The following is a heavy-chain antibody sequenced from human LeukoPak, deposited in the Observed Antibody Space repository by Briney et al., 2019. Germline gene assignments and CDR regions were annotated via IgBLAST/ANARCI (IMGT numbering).Heavy chain of an antibody. CDR2: VFASGTS. Sequence: SGTLSLTCVVSGASINSSHWWTWVRQSPGKGLEWIGEVFASGTSNSNPSLKSRVTISVDTSKNQFSLKLSSVTAADTAVYYCARVVYGGWFDYWGQGTLVTVSS. V-gene: IGHV4-4*02. J-gene: IGHJ4*02. CDR1: GASINSSHW. CDR3: ARVVYGGWFDY. D-gene: IGHD2-8*02.